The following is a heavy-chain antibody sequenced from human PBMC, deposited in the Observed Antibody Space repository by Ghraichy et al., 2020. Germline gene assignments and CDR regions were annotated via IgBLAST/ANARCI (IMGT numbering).Heavy chain of an antibody. Sequence: GGSLRLSCVGSEFSFNKFWMSWVRQAPGKGLEWVASIKQGGGEKHYADSLKGRIAISRDNTQNSLFLQLDSLRVDDTAVYYCVRARGGWCTTTNCFAEYAEYWGEGTLVTVSS. CDR3: VRARGGWCTTTNCFAEYAEY. V-gene: IGHV3-7*01. CDR1: EFSFNKFW. D-gene: IGHD1-26*01. J-gene: IGHJ4*02. CDR2: IKQGGGEK.